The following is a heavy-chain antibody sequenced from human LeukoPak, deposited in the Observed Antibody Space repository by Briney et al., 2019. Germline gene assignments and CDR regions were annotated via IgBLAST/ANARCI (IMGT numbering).Heavy chain of an antibody. V-gene: IGHV4-39*07. D-gene: IGHD6-13*01. CDR1: GGSISSSSYY. J-gene: IGHJ5*02. CDR3: AREPVFPGYSSNLGVPNWFDP. CDR2: IYYSGST. Sequence: KTSETLSLTCTVSGGSISSSSYYWGWIRQPPGKGLEWIGSIYYSGSTYYNPSLKSRVTISVDTSKNQFSLKLSSVTAADTAVYYCAREPVFPGYSSNLGVPNWFDPWGQGTLVTVSS.